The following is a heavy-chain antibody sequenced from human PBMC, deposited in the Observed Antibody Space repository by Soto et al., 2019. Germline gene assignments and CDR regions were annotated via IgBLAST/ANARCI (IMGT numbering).Heavy chain of an antibody. CDR2: IYYSGST. CDR1: GGSISSYY. CDR3: ARASSWFYFDY. Sequence: SETLSLTCTVSGGSISSYYWSWIRQPPGKGLEWIGYIYYSGSTNYNPSLKSRVTISVDTSKNQFSLNLTSVTAADTAVYYCARASSWFYFDYWGQGTLVTVSS. J-gene: IGHJ4*02. V-gene: IGHV4-59*01. D-gene: IGHD6-13*01.